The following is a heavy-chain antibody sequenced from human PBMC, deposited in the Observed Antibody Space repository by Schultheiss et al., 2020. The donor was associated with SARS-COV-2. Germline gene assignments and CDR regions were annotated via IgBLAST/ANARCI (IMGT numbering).Heavy chain of an antibody. CDR1: GFSFTNAW. Sequence: GGSLRLSCAASGFSFTNAWMSWVRQAPGKGLEWVGRIKSTTDGGTTDYAAPVKGRFTISRDDSKNTLYLQMNSPKTEDTAVYYCARDGGIVVVPAGAGVLLPRFDYWGQGTLVTVSS. V-gene: IGHV3-15*01. D-gene: IGHD2-2*01. CDR3: ARDGGIVVVPAGAGVLLPRFDY. CDR2: IKSTTDGGTT. J-gene: IGHJ4*02.